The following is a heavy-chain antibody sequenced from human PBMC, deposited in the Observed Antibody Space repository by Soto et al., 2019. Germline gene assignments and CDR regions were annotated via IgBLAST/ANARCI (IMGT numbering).Heavy chain of an antibody. D-gene: IGHD3-10*01. CDR3: ARYYYASGSYHYYFDY. V-gene: IGHV3-11*06. CDR2: ISSSSSST. CDR1: GFTFSDYY. Sequence: GSLRLSCAASGFTFSDYYMSWIRQAPGKGLEWVSYISSSSSSTTYADSVKGRFTISRDNPKNSLYLQMNSLRAEDTAVYYCARYYYASGSYHYYFDYWGQGTLVTVSS. J-gene: IGHJ4*02.